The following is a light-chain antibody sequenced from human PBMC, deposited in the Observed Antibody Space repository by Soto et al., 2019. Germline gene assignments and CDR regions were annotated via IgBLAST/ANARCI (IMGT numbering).Light chain of an antibody. J-gene: IGLJ3*02. V-gene: IGLV2-23*02. Sequence: QSAPIQPASVSGSPGQSVTISCIRTSSDVAIYNLVSWYQQYPGKAPKLILYEVSKWPSGISHRFSGSKSGNTASLTISGLQAEDEADYYCCSFAGSRTWVFGGGTKLTVL. CDR2: EVS. CDR1: SSDVAIYNL. CDR3: CSFAGSRTWV.